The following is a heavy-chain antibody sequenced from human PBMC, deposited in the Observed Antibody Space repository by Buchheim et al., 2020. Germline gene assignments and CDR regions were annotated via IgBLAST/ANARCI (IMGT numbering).Heavy chain of an antibody. Sequence: QVQLQQWGAGLLKPSETLSLTCAVYGGSFSGHYWSWIRQPPGKGLEWIGEINHSGSTNYNPSLKSRVTISVDTSKNQFALKLSSVTAADTAVYYCARRGRLLLYYYYYGMDVWGQGTT. V-gene: IGHV4-34*01. D-gene: IGHD2-15*01. CDR3: ARRGRLLLYYYYYGMDV. CDR2: INHSGST. J-gene: IGHJ6*02. CDR1: GGSFSGHY.